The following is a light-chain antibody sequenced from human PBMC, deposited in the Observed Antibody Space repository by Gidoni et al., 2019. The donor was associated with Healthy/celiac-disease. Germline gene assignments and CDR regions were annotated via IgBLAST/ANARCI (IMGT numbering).Light chain of an antibody. CDR2: EVS. J-gene: IGLJ1*01. CDR1: SSDVGGYNY. Sequence: QSALTQPASVSGSPGHPITISCTGPSSDVGGYNYVSWYQPNPGKAPKLMIYEVSNRPSGVSNRFSGSKSGNTASLTISGLQAEDEADYYCSSYTSSSTLKVFGTGTKVTV. V-gene: IGLV2-14*01. CDR3: SSYTSSSTLKV.